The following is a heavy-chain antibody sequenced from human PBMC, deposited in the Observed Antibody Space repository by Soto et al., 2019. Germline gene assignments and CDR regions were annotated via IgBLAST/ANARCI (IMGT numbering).Heavy chain of an antibody. Sequence: LRLSCAASGFTFSSYSMNWVRQAPGKGLEWVSSISSSSSYIYYADSVKGRFTISRDNAKNSLYLQMNSLRAEDTAVYYCARDYSSSGGMDVWGQGTTVTVSS. CDR2: ISSSSSYI. V-gene: IGHV3-21*01. CDR3: ARDYSSSGGMDV. D-gene: IGHD6-6*01. J-gene: IGHJ6*02. CDR1: GFTFSSYS.